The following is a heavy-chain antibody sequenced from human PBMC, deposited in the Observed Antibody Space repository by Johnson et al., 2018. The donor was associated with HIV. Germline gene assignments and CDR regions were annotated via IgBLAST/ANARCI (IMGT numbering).Heavy chain of an antibody. CDR1: GFTFSSYG. J-gene: IGHJ3*02. CDR3: ARDGGVKGKGAFDI. CDR2: IRYDGSNK. D-gene: IGHD3-16*01. Sequence: QVQVVESGGGVVQPGGSLRLSCAASGFTFSSYGMHWVRQAPGKGLEWVAFIRYDGSNKYYADSVKGRFTISRDNSKNTLYLQMNSLRAEDTALYYCARDGGVKGKGAFDIWGQGTLVTVSS. V-gene: IGHV3-30*02.